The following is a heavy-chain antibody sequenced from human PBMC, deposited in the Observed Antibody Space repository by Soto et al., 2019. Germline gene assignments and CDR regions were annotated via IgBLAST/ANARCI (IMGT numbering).Heavy chain of an antibody. CDR2: ISGSGGST. J-gene: IGHJ6*02. V-gene: IGHV3-23*01. CDR1: GFTFSSYA. D-gene: IGHD3-10*01. Sequence: EVQLLESGGDLVQPGGSLRLSCAASGFTFSSYAMSWVRQAPGKGLEWVSAISGSGGSTYYADSVKGRFTISRDNSKNTLYLQMNSLRAEDTAVYYCAKDGRVTMVRGVIRYYGMDVWGQGTTVTVSS. CDR3: AKDGRVTMVRGVIRYYGMDV.